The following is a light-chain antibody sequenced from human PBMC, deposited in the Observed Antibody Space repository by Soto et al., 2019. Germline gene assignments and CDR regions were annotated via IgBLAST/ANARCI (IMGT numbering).Light chain of an antibody. CDR2: EDN. J-gene: IGLJ3*02. Sequence: QSVLTQPPSVSAAPGQEVTISCSGSSSNIGIDFVSWYQHLPGTAPKLLIYEDNKRPSWIPDRFSGSKSGTLATLVITGLQTGDEADYYCGAWDISLSSGVFGGGTKLTVL. CDR3: GAWDISLSSGV. V-gene: IGLV1-51*02. CDR1: SSNIGIDF.